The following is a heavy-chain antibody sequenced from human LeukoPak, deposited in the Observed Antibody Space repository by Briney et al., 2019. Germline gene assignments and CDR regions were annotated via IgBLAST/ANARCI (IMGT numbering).Heavy chain of an antibody. V-gene: IGHV3-23*01. D-gene: IGHD2-2*01. CDR3: ARGSGYCSGTSCYVDY. CDR1: GFTFSSYA. CDR2: ISGSGGST. J-gene: IGHJ4*02. Sequence: PGGSLRLSCAASGFTFSSYAMSWVRQAPGKGLEWVSAISGSGGSTYYADSVKGRFTISRDNSKNTLYLQMNSLRAEDTAVYYCARGSGYCSGTSCYVDYWGQGTLVTASS.